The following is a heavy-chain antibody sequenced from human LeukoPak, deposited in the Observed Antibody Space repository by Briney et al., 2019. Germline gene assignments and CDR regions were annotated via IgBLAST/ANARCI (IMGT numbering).Heavy chain of an antibody. J-gene: IGHJ3*02. Sequence: QAGGSLRLSCAASGFTFSSYAMHWVRQAPGKGLEWVAVISYDGSNKYYADSVKGRFTISRDNSKNTLYLQMNSLRAEDTAVYYCARDHGVTTIGWLSENDAFDIWGQGTMVTVSS. CDR3: ARDHGVTTIGWLSENDAFDI. V-gene: IGHV3-30*01. CDR1: GFTFSSYA. CDR2: ISYDGSNK. D-gene: IGHD4-11*01.